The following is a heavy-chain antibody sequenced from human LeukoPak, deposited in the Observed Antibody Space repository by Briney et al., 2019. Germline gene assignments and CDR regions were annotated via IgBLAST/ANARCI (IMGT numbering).Heavy chain of an antibody. CDR3: ARRFWYAFDI. CDR2: IYSGGST. D-gene: IGHD3-3*01. V-gene: IGHV3-53*03. Sequence: AGGSLRLSCAASGFTVSSDYMSWVRQPPGKGLEWVSVIYSGGSTNYADSVKGRFTISRDNAKNSLYLQMTSLRAEDTAVYYCARRFWYAFDIWGQGTMVTVSS. J-gene: IGHJ3*02. CDR1: GFTVSSDY.